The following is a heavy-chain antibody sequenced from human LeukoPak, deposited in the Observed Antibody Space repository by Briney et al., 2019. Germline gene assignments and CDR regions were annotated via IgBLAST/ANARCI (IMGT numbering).Heavy chain of an antibody. J-gene: IGHJ5*02. D-gene: IGHD3-10*01. CDR3: AKDVGSGSYYKGNWFDP. CDR2: ISWDGGST. Sequence: GGSLRLSCAASGFTFDDYAMHWVRQAPGKGLEWVSLISWDGGSTYYADSVKGRFTISRDNSKNSLYLQMNSLRAEDTALYNCAKDVGSGSYYKGNWFDPWGQGTLVTVSS. V-gene: IGHV3-43D*04. CDR1: GFTFDDYA.